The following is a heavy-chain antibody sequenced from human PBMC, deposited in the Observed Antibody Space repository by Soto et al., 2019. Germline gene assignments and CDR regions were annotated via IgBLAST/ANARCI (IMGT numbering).Heavy chain of an antibody. Sequence: EVQLLESGGGLVQPGGSLRLSCAASGFTFNSYAMSWVRQAPGEGLEWVSGISGSGGTTYYADSVKGRFTISRDEHQNTMYVRITGLSAGDTATYSCADSLWYDQHGSFQHWGQGSLVIVSS. V-gene: IGHV3-23*01. J-gene: IGHJ1*01. CDR3: ADSLWYDQHGSFQH. CDR2: ISGSGGTT. D-gene: IGHD1-1*01. CDR1: GFTFNSYA.